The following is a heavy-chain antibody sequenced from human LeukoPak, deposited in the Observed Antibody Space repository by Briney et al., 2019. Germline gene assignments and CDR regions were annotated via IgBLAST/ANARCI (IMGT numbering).Heavy chain of an antibody. CDR2: IYTSGST. CDR3: ARDRSSGYYSDAFDI. Sequence: SETLSLTCTVSGGSMSSYYWSWIRQPAGKGLEWIGRIYTSGSTNYNPSLKSRVTISVDTSKNQLSLKLTSVTAADMAVYYCARDRSSGYYSDAFDIWGQGTMVTVSS. CDR1: GGSMSSYY. V-gene: IGHV4-4*07. D-gene: IGHD3-22*01. J-gene: IGHJ3*02.